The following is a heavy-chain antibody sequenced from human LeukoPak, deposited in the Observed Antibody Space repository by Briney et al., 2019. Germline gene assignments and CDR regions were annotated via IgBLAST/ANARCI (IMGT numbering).Heavy chain of an antibody. J-gene: IGHJ4*02. CDR2: ISSSGSTI. CDR3: AMGGVY. Sequence: LSLTCTVSGGSISSSSYYWGWIRQAPGKGLEWVSYISSSGSTIYYADSVKGRFTISRDNAKNSLYLQMNSLRAEDTAVYYCAMGGVYWGQGTLVTVSS. D-gene: IGHD3-16*01. V-gene: IGHV3-11*01. CDR1: GGSISSSSYY.